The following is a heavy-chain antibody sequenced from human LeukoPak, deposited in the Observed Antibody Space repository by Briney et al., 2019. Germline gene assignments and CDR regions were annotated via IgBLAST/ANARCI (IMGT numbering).Heavy chain of an antibody. CDR1: GLTFSDYA. D-gene: IGHD6-6*01. V-gene: IGHV3-23*01. CDR2: ISGSGGST. CDR3: AKGNRYSSSGYFDY. Sequence: GGSLRLSCAASGLTFSDYAMSWVRQVPGKGLEWVSAISGSGGSTYYADSVKGRFTISRDNSKNTLYLQMNSLRAEDTAVYYCAKGNRYSSSGYFDYWGQGTLVTVSS. J-gene: IGHJ4*02.